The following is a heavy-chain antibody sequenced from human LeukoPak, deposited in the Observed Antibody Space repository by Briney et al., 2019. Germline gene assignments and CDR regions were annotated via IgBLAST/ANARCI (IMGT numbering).Heavy chain of an antibody. CDR2: IYYSGST. CDR1: GGSISSYY. D-gene: IGHD6-19*01. Sequence: SETLSLTCTVSGGSISSYYWSWIRQPPGKGLEWIGYIYYSGSTNYNPSLKSRVTISVDTSKNQFSPKLSSVTAADTAVYYCARITAGTGAFDIWGQGTMVTVSS. CDR3: ARITAGTGAFDI. J-gene: IGHJ3*02. V-gene: IGHV4-59*01.